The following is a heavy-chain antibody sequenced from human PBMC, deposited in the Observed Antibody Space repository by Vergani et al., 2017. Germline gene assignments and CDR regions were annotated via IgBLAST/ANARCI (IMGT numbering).Heavy chain of an antibody. D-gene: IGHD1-20*01. J-gene: IGHJ4*01. CDR2: ISSDGGST. CDR1: GFNFGEYG. V-gene: IGHV3-23*04. Sequence: EVQLVESGGDLVQPGRSLRLSCQTSGFNFGEYGVSWVRQAPGKGLEWVSTISSDGGSTYYADSVKGRFTISRDNSKNTLSLQMNSLTAEDTAVYYCARAYGRYDWFDYWGQRTLVTVSS. CDR3: ARAYGRYDWFDY.